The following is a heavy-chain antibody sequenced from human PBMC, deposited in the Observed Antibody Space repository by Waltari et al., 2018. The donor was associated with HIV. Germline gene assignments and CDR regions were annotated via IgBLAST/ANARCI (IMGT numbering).Heavy chain of an antibody. CDR3: AHTLGRGAVYFDH. Sequence: QIALKESGPALVRPTQTLTLTCSFSGFSLTTVGGGVAWIRQPPGEALDWLAVIYWHDEKRYSPSLATRLNISKDASKNEVVLTLANTDPPDTATYCCAHTLGRGAVYFDHWGQGIPVTISS. D-gene: IGHD3-16*01. V-gene: IGHV2-5*01. CDR2: IYWHDEK. CDR1: GFSLTTVGGG. J-gene: IGHJ4*02.